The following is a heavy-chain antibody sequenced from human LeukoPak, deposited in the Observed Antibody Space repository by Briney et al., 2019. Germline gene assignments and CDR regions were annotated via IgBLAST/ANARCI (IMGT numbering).Heavy chain of an antibody. D-gene: IGHD5-18*01. CDR2: IIPIFGTA. CDR1: GGTFSSYA. CDR3: ARSKDVGGYRYGYFDY. Sequence: GASVKVSCKASGGTFSSYAISWVRQAPGQGLEWMGGIIPIFGTANYAQKFQGRVTITADESTSTAYMELSSLRSEDTAVYYCARSKDVGGYRYGYFDYWGQGTLATVSS. J-gene: IGHJ4*02. V-gene: IGHV1-69*13.